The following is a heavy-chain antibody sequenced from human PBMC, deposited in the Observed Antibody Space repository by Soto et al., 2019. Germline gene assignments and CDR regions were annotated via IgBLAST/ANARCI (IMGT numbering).Heavy chain of an antibody. J-gene: IGHJ5*02. D-gene: IGHD6-6*01. CDR2: ISGSGDST. CDR3: AKDRESSIGEWFDP. CDR1: GFTFNNFA. Sequence: EVQLLESGGGLVQPGGSLRLSCAASGFTFNNFAMSWVRQAPGKGLEWVSAISGSGDSTYYADSVKGRFTVSRDNSKNTLELQRNSLRADDTAVYYWAKDRESSIGEWFDPWGQGTLVTVSS. V-gene: IGHV3-23*01.